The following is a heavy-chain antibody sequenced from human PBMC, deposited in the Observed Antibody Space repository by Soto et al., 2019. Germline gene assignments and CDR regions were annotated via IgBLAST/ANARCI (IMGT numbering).Heavy chain of an antibody. CDR3: ARGWKEVATAY. V-gene: IGHV4-38-2*01. CDR2: IHHGGSP. CDR1: GYSISSGYY. J-gene: IGHJ4*02. Sequence: ASETLSLTCAVSGYSISSGYYWGWIRQSPGKGLEWIGSIHHGGSPLFNPSLEGRVAISIDTSKNQLSLTLSSVTAADTAVYYCARGWKEVATAYWGQGTLVNGSA. D-gene: IGHD1-1*01.